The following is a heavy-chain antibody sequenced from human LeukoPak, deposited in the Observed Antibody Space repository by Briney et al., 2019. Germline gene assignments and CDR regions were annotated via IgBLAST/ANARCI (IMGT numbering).Heavy chain of an antibody. Sequence: PTGGSLRLSCAASGFTFSSYGTHWVRQAPGKGLEWVAFIRYDGSNKYYADSVKGRFTISRDNSKNTLYLQMNSLRAEDTAVYYCAKGPYDYGDYYYWGQGTLVTVSS. CDR1: GFTFSSYG. J-gene: IGHJ4*02. V-gene: IGHV3-30*02. D-gene: IGHD4-17*01. CDR3: AKGPYDYGDYYY. CDR2: IRYDGSNK.